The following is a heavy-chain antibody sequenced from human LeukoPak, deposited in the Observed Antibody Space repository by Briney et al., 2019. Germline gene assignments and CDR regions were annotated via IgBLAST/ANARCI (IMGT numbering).Heavy chain of an antibody. J-gene: IGHJ4*02. Sequence: SETLSLTCTVSGGSISSYYWSWIRQPPRKGLEWIGYIYYSGSTNYNPSLKSRVTISVDTSKNQFSLKLSSVTAADTAVYYCARGEAYCSCTSCGNFLFDYWGQRTLVTVSS. CDR2: IYYSGST. CDR3: ARGEAYCSCTSCGNFLFDY. D-gene: IGHD2-2*01. V-gene: IGHV4-59*01. CDR1: GGSISSYY.